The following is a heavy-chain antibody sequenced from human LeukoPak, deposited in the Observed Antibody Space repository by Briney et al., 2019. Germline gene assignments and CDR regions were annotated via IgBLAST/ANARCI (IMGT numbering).Heavy chain of an antibody. J-gene: IGHJ6*03. CDR3: ARSSGWYHRGPDYYYYYMDV. D-gene: IGHD6-19*01. V-gene: IGHV3-7*01. CDR1: GFNFRNHW. Sequence: GGSLRLSCAASGFNFRNHWMGWVRQAPGKGLEWVGNIKQDGSEKYYVGSVKGRFTISRDNAKSSLYLQMNSLRAEDTAVYYCARSSGWYHRGPDYYYYYMDVWGKGTTVTVS. CDR2: IKQDGSEK.